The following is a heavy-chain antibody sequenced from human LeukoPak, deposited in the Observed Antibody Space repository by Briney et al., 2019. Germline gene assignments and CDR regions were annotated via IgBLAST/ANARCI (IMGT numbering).Heavy chain of an antibody. CDR2: ISSNGGST. Sequence: GGSLRLSCSASGFTFSSYAMHWVRQAPGKGLEYVSAISSNGGSTYYADSVKGRFTISRDNTKNTLYLQMNSLRAEDTAVYYCASDSYSPEYFQHWGQGTLVTVSS. D-gene: IGHD2-15*01. CDR1: GFTFSSYA. V-gene: IGHV3-64*04. J-gene: IGHJ1*01. CDR3: ASDSYSPEYFQH.